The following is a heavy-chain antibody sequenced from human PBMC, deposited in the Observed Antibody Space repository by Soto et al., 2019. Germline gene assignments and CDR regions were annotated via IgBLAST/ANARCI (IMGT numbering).Heavy chain of an antibody. V-gene: IGHV1-69*13. CDR1: GGTFSSYA. Sequence: ASVKVSCKASGGTFSSYAISWVRQAPGQGLEWMGGIIPIFGTANYAQKFQGRVTITADESTSTAYMELSRLRSEDKAVYYCARGALDDAFDIWGQGTMVTVSS. J-gene: IGHJ3*02. CDR3: ARGALDDAFDI. CDR2: IIPIFGTA. D-gene: IGHD1-1*01.